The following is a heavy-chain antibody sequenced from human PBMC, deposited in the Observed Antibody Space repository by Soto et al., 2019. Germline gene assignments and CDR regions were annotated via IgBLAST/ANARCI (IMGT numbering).Heavy chain of an antibody. CDR2: ISSSSSYI. CDR3: ARDLGYYDSSGRRSAFDI. Sequence: GGSLRLSCAASGVTISSYSMNWVRQAQGKGLEWVSSISSSSSYIYYADSVKGRFTISRDNAKNSLYLQMNSLRAEDTAVYYCARDLGYYDSSGRRSAFDIWGQGTMVTVSS. J-gene: IGHJ3*02. V-gene: IGHV3-21*01. D-gene: IGHD3-22*01. CDR1: GVTISSYS.